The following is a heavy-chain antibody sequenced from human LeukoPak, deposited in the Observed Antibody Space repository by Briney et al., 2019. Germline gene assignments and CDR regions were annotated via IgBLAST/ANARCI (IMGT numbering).Heavy chain of an antibody. J-gene: IGHJ3*02. D-gene: IGHD1-7*01. CDR1: GGSISSGSYY. Sequence: SQTLSLTCTVSGGSISSGSYYWSWIRQPAGKGLEWIGRIYTSGSTNYNPSLKSRVTISVDTSKNQLSLKLSSVTAADTAVYYCARDLAGNWNYVNAFDIWGQGTMVTVSS. CDR2: IYTSGST. CDR3: ARDLAGNWNYVNAFDI. V-gene: IGHV4-61*02.